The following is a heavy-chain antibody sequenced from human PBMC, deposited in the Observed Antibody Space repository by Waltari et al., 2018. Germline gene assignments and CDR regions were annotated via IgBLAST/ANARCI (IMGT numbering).Heavy chain of an antibody. D-gene: IGHD6-13*01. CDR2: MNPNSGNT. CDR1: GYTFTSYD. J-gene: IGHJ5*02. V-gene: IGHV1-8*03. CDR3: ARAGIAAAQDWFDP. Sequence: QVQLVQSGAEVKKPGASVKVSCKASGYTFTSYDINWVRQATGQGLEWMGWMNPNSGNTVYAQKFQGRVTITRNTSISTAYMERGSLRSEDTAVYYCARAGIAAAQDWFDPWGQGTLVTVSS.